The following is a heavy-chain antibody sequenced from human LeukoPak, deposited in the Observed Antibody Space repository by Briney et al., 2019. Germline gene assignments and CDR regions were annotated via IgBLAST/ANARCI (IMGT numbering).Heavy chain of an antibody. CDR3: ARQGDRMAGIAVRRNDY. D-gene: IGHD6-6*01. CDR1: GFTFSSYS. V-gene: IGHV3-48*01. J-gene: IGHJ4*02. Sequence: PGGSLRLSCAASGFTFSSYSMNWVRQAPGKGLEWVSYISSSSSTIYYADSVKGRFTISRDNAKNSLYLQMNSLRAEDTAVYYCARQGDRMAGIAVRRNDYWGQGTLVTVSS. CDR2: ISSSSSTI.